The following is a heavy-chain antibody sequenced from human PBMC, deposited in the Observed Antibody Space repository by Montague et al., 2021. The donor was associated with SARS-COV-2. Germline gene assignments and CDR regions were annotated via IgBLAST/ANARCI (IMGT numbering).Heavy chain of an antibody. CDR1: GDSISTKNW. CDR2: INHTGRT. V-gene: IGHV4-4*02. J-gene: IGHJ4*02. Sequence: SETLSLTCVMSGDSISTKNWWTWVRLHPGKGVGWVGEINHTGRTKYKKSLKSRVSMSVDKTWNKYSLRFTSATAAETAIYYCARKGSGSSDLAYWGQGTLVTVSS. CDR3: ARKGSGSSDLAY. D-gene: IGHD1-26*01.